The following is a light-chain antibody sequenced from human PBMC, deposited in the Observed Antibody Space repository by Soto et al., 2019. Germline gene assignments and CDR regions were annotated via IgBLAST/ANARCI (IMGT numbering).Light chain of an antibody. Sequence: DIQMTQSPSSLSASVGDRVTITCQASHDITSFLNWYQHKPGRAPKLLIYDATILEAGVPTRFIGSGSGTHFTFTISSLQLEDVATYYCQHCDYLPIFGPGTTVDFK. CDR2: DAT. J-gene: IGKJ3*01. CDR1: HDITSF. CDR3: QHCDYLPI. V-gene: IGKV1-33*01.